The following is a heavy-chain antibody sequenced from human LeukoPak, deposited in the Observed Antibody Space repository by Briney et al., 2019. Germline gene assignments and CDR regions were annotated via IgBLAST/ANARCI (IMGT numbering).Heavy chain of an antibody. CDR3: AVTYVWGSYRSHYFDY. D-gene: IGHD3-16*02. CDR1: GGSFSGYY. Sequence: PSETLSLTCAVYGGSFSGYYWSWIRQPPGKGLEWIGEINHSGSTNYDPSLKSRVTISVDTSKNQFSLKLSSVTAADTAVYYCAVTYVWGSYRSHYFDYWGQGTLVTVSS. V-gene: IGHV4-34*01. CDR2: INHSGST. J-gene: IGHJ4*02.